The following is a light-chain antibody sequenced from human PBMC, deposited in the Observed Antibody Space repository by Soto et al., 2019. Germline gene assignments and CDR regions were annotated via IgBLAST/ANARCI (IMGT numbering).Light chain of an antibody. J-gene: IGKJ1*01. V-gene: IGKV1-17*01. CDR1: QDIRND. Sequence: DIQMTQSPSSLSASVGDRVTITCRASQDIRNDLGWYQQKPGEAPKRLIYAASTLHSGVPSRFSGSGSGTEFTLTITSLQPEDFATYFCQQTYSAPPWTFGPGTKVDIK. CDR3: QQTYSAPPWT. CDR2: AAS.